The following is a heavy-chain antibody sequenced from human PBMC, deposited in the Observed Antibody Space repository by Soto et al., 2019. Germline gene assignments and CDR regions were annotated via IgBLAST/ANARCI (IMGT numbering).Heavy chain of an antibody. CDR3: ARPSHQAGFDY. D-gene: IGHD3-10*01. CDR1: GFTFSSYW. V-gene: IGHV3-74*01. Sequence: GGSLRLSCAASGFTFSSYWMHWVRQAPGKGLVWVSRINSDGSSTSYADSVKGRFTISRDNAKNTLYLQMNSLRAEDTAVYYCARPSHQAGFDYWGHGTLVTVSS. CDR2: INSDGSST. J-gene: IGHJ4*01.